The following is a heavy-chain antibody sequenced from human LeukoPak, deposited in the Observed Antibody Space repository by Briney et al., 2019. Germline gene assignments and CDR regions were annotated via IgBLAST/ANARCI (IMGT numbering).Heavy chain of an antibody. J-gene: IGHJ4*02. CDR2: FDPGSGEI. CDR1: GYSITELS. D-gene: IGHD3-9*01. Sequence: ASVKASCKVSGYSITELSTHWVRQAPGKGLEWMGGFDPGSGEIIYEQKFQDRVTMTEDTSTDTAYMELSSLRSEDAALYYCATGTHYDLLPFWGQGTLVTVSS. V-gene: IGHV1-24*01. CDR3: ATGTHYDLLPF.